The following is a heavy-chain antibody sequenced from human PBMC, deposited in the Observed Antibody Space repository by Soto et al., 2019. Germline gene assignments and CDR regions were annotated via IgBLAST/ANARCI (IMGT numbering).Heavy chain of an antibody. CDR3: ARDWAYYYDSSGLGFDY. D-gene: IGHD3-22*01. V-gene: IGHV1-46*01. J-gene: IGHJ4*02. Sequence: ASVKVSCKASGYTFTSYYMHWLRQAPGQGLEWMGIINPSGGSTSYAQKFQGRVTMTRDTSTSTVYMELSSLRSEDTAVYYCARDWAYYYDSSGLGFDYWGQGTLVTVSS. CDR2: INPSGGST. CDR1: GYTFTSYY.